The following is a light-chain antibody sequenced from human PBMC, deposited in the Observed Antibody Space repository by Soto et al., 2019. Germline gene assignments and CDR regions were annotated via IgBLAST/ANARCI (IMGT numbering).Light chain of an antibody. Sequence: QSALTQPASVSGSPGQSITISCTGTSSDVGRYNLVSWYQQHTGKAPKLMIYEGSKRPSGVSNRFSGSKSGNTASLTISGLQAEDEADYYCCSYAGSSTFHVVFGIGTKLTVL. CDR2: EGS. CDR1: SSDVGRYNL. CDR3: CSYAGSSTFHVV. V-gene: IGLV2-23*03. J-gene: IGLJ2*01.